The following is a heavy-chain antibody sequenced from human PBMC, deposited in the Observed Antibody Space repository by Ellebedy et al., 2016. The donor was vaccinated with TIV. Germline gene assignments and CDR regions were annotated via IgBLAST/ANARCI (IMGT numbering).Heavy chain of an antibody. CDR2: IYQDGSAQ. D-gene: IGHD3-22*01. Sequence: GESLKISCVASGFSFRSYWMSWVRQAPGKGLEWVANIYQDGSAQYYADSAKGRFTISRDNAKNSLFLQMNSLTSEDTAVYYCARARDYSHGGRYPIYFFDSWGQGTLVTVSS. J-gene: IGHJ4*02. CDR3: ARARDYSHGGRYPIYFFDS. CDR1: GFSFRSYW. V-gene: IGHV3-7*03.